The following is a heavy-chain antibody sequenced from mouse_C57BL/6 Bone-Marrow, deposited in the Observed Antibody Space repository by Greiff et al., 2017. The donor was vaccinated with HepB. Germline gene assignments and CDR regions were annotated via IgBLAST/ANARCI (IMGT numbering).Heavy chain of an antibody. J-gene: IGHJ1*03. CDR2: IYPRSGNT. Sequence: QVQLKQSGAELARPGASVKLSCKASGYTFTSYGISWVKQRTGQGLEWIGEIYPRSGNTYYNEKFKGKATLTADKSSSTAYMELRSLTSEDSAVYFCARCSSYPHWYFDVWGTGTTVTVSS. D-gene: IGHD1-1*01. V-gene: IGHV1-81*01. CDR1: GYTFTSYG. CDR3: ARCSSYPHWYFDV.